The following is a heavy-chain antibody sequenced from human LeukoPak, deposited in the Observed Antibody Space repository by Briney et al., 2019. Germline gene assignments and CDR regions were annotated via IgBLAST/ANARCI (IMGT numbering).Heavy chain of an antibody. CDR3: ARDLVRGGDGSNWFDP. CDR1: GFTFSSYG. D-gene: IGHD1-26*01. J-gene: IGHJ5*02. V-gene: IGHV3-30*03. CDR2: ISYDGRNK. Sequence: GGSLRLSCAASGFTFSSYGMHWVRQAPGKGLEWVAVISYDGRNKYYADSVKGRFTISRDNSKNTLYLQMNSLRAEDTAVYYCARDLVRGGDGSNWFDPWGQGTLVTVSS.